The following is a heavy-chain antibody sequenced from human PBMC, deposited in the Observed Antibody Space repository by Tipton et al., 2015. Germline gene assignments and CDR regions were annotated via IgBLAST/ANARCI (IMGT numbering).Heavy chain of an antibody. V-gene: IGHV4-59*01. D-gene: IGHD5-18*01. Sequence: TLSLTCTVSGGSISGYYWSWIRQPPGKGLEWIGYFYHSGDTHPIPSLRGRVTISVDTSKNHFSLQLASVTAADTAVYYCARGLRGYSSTWGQGSLVTVSS. CDR3: ARGLRGYSST. J-gene: IGHJ4*02. CDR1: GGSISGYY. CDR2: FYHSGDT.